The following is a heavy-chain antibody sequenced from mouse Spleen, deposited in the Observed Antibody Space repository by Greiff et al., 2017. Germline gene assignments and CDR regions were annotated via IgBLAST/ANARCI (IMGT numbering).Heavy chain of an antibody. CDR2: INSNGGST. D-gene: IGHD2-5*01. CDR1: GFTFSSYA. J-gene: IGHJ4*01. V-gene: IGHV5-6-2*01. Sequence: DVKLVESGGGLVKPGGSLKLSCAASGFTFSSYAMSWVRQTPEKRLEWVAAINSNGGSTYYPDTVKDRFTISRDNAKNTLYLQMSSLRSEDTALYYCANSNYDAMDYWGQGTSVTVSS. CDR3: ANSNYDAMDY.